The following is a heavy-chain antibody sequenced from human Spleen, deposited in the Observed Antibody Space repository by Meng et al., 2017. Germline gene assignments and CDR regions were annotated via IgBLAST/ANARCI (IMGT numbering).Heavy chain of an antibody. J-gene: IGHJ4*02. V-gene: IGHV4-34*01. CDR1: GGSFSDYY. CDR3: ARGPTTMAHDFDY. Sequence: VHLQQCVAGLLKRSETLYLTCVVSGGSFSDYYWSWIRQPRGKGLEWIGEINHSGGTNYNPSLENRATISVDTSQNNLSPKLSSVTAADSAVYYCARGPTTMAHDFDYWGQGTLVTVSS. D-gene: IGHD4-11*01. CDR2: INHSGGT.